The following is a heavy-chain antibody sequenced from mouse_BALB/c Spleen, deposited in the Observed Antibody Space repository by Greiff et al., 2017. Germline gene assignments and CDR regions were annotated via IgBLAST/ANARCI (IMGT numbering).Heavy chain of an antibody. Sequence: EVKLMESGGGLVQPGGSLKLSCAASGFTFSSYGMSWVRQTPDKRLELVATINSNGGSTYYPDSVKGRFTISRDNARNILYLQMSSLRSEDTAMYYCARGDYDFDYWGQGTTLKVSS. J-gene: IGHJ2*01. CDR3: ARGDYDFDY. CDR2: INSNGGST. V-gene: IGHV5-6-3*01. D-gene: IGHD2-4*01. CDR1: GFTFSSYG.